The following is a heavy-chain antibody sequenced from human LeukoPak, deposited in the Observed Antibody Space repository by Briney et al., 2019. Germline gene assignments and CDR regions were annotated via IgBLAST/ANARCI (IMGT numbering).Heavy chain of an antibody. CDR1: GASMSASSYY. Sequence: SETLSLTCSVSGASMSASSYYWAWVRQPPGKGLDWIASINYSGRTYYTSSLTSRVTISLDMSKNQFSLQLSSVTAADTAVYYCTRLSTGSGNYFDSWGLGTLVTVSS. CDR2: INYSGRT. V-gene: IGHV4-39*07. D-gene: IGHD1-26*01. J-gene: IGHJ4*02. CDR3: TRLSTGSGNYFDS.